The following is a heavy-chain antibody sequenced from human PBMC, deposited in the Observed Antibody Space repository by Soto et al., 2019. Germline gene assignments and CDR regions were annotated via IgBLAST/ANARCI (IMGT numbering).Heavy chain of an antibody. D-gene: IGHD5-12*01. CDR1: GFNFRDYW. V-gene: IGHV3-74*01. J-gene: IGHJ4*02. Sequence: EVQLVESGGGLVQPGGSLRLSCAASGFNFRDYWMHWVRQAPGKGLVWVSRISTDGSSTTYADSVKGRFTIYRDNAKNTLLLQMNSLRADDTAVYYCVRDRAYSGYDNWGQGTLVTVSS. CDR3: VRDRAYSGYDN. CDR2: ISTDGSST.